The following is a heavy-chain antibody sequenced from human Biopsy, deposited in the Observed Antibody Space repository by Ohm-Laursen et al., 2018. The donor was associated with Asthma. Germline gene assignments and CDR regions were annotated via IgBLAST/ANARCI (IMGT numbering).Heavy chain of an antibody. Sequence: ASVKVSCKTSGYTFIGYHIHWVRQAPGQGLEWMGRINPNSGGTNYALKFQGRVTMTSDTSISTAYMEPSRLRSDDTALYYCARGQKSPGDRWFDPWGQGTLVTVSS. CDR1: GYTFIGYH. CDR3: ARGQKSPGDRWFDP. CDR2: INPNSGGT. D-gene: IGHD7-27*01. V-gene: IGHV1-2*06. J-gene: IGHJ5*02.